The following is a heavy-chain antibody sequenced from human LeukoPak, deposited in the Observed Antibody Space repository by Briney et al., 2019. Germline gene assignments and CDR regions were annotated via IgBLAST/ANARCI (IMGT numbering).Heavy chain of an antibody. CDR3: ARRITMVRGVYVFDY. D-gene: IGHD3-10*01. CDR1: GGSISSYY. J-gene: IGHJ4*02. CDR2: IYTSGST. V-gene: IGHV4-4*07. Sequence: SETLSLTCTVSGGSISSYYWSWIRQPAGKGLEWIGRIYTSGSTNYNPSLKSRVTISVDTSKNQFSLKLSSVTAADTAVYYCARRITMVRGVYVFDYWGQGTLVTVSS.